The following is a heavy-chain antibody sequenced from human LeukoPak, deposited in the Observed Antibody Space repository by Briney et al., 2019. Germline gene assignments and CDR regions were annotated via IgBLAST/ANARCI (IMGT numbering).Heavy chain of an antibody. D-gene: IGHD3-10*01. J-gene: IGHJ4*02. CDR2: ISSSGGTI. CDR1: GFTFSSYE. V-gene: IGHV3-48*03. Sequence: GGSLRLSCAASGFTFSSYEMNWVRQAPGKGLEWVSYISSSGGTIYYADSLKGRFTISRDNSKNSLHLQMNSLRAEDTAVYYCARGFSVDYWGQGTLVTVSS. CDR3: ARGFSVDY.